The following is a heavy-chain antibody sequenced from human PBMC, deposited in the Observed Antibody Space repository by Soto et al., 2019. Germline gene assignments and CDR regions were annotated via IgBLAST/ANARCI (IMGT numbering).Heavy chain of an antibody. CDR1: GFTFSSYA. J-gene: IGHJ4*02. Sequence: HPGGSLRLSCAASGFTFSSYAMSWVRQAPGKGLEWVSAISGSGGSTYYADSVKGRFTISRDNSKNTLYLQMNSLRAEDTAVYYCAKDIWSGYSGYGLNDYWGQGPLVTVSS. D-gene: IGHD5-12*01. V-gene: IGHV3-23*01. CDR2: ISGSGGST. CDR3: AKDIWSGYSGYGLNDY.